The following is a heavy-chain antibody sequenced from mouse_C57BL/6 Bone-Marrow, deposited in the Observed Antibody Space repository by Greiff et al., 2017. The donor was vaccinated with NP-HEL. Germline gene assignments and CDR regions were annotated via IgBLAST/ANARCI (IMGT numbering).Heavy chain of an antibody. CDR1: GFTFSSYG. J-gene: IGHJ3*01. Sequence: DVMLVESGGDLVKPGGSLKLSCAASGFTFSSYGMSWVRQTPDKRLEWVATISSGGSYTYYPDSVKGRFTISRDNAKNTLYLQMSSLKSEDTAMYYCARPNSSGYFAYWGQGTLVTVSA. V-gene: IGHV5-6*02. CDR2: ISSGGSYT. CDR3: ARPNSSGYFAY. D-gene: IGHD3-2*02.